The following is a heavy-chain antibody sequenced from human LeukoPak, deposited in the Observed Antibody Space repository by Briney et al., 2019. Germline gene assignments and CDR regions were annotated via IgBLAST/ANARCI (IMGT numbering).Heavy chain of an antibody. V-gene: IGHV3-21*01. Sequence: GGSLRLSCVGSGVTFINYTMNWVRQAPGKGLEWISSISSSSTKIYYADSVKGRFTTARDNAKRSLYLQMNSLRAEDTAVYYCTRDPSFDLTLYYGMDVWGQGTTVTVSS. CDR2: ISSSSTKI. CDR1: GVTFINYT. CDR3: TRDPSFDLTLYYGMDV. J-gene: IGHJ6*02. D-gene: IGHD3-10*01.